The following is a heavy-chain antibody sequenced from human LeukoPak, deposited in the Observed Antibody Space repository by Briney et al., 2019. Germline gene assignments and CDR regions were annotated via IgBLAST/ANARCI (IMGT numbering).Heavy chain of an antibody. CDR2: TSYDGRNK. CDR1: GFTFRSSA. V-gene: IGHV3-30*04. D-gene: IGHD5-18*01. Sequence: PGGSLRLSCAASGFTFRSSAMHWVRQAPGKGLEWVAVTSYDGRNKYYADSAKGRFTISRDNSKNTLYLQMNSLRPEDTAVYYFARDGYGLDTPMVSTNFDYWGQGTLVTVSS. CDR3: ARDGYGLDTPMVSTNFDY. J-gene: IGHJ4*02.